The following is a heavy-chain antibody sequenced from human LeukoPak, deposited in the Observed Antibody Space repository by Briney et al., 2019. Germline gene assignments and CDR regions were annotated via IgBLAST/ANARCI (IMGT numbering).Heavy chain of an antibody. D-gene: IGHD4-23*01. J-gene: IGHJ3*02. CDR3: ERGTMVVTYGAFDI. Sequence: GASVKVSCKASGGTFSSYAISWVRQAPGQGLEWMGGIIPIFGTANYAQKFQVRGTITTDESTSTAYMELSSQRSEDTAVSYCERGTMVVTYGAFDIWGQGTMVTVSS. CDR1: GGTFSSYA. V-gene: IGHV1-69*05. CDR2: IIPIFGTA.